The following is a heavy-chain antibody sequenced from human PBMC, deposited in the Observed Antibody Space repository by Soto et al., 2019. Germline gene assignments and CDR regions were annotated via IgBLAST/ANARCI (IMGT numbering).Heavy chain of an antibody. CDR3: AKDPPLHYYDSSGYSDNWFDP. V-gene: IGHV4-31*03. D-gene: IGHD3-22*01. Sequence: SETLSLTCTVSGGSVSSGSYYWSWIRQHPGRGLEWIGYIYYTGNTYYNPSLKSRLAISVDTSKNQFSLKLTSVTAEDTAVYYCAKDPPLHYYDSSGYSDNWFDPWGQGTLVTVSS. J-gene: IGHJ5*02. CDR2: IYYTGNT. CDR1: GGSVSSGSYY.